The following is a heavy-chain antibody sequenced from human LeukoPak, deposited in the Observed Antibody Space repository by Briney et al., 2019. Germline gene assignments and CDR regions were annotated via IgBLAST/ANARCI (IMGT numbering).Heavy chain of an antibody. CDR2: ISSSGSTI. Sequence: PGGSLRLSCAAPGFTFSDYYMSWIRQAPGKGLEWVSYISSSGSTIYYADSVKGRFTISRDNAKNSLYLQMNSLRAEDTAVYYSARPLAPWWELRGGPNAFDIWGQGTMVTVSS. V-gene: IGHV3-11*01. CDR3: ARPLAPWWELRGGPNAFDI. CDR1: GFTFSDYY. J-gene: IGHJ3*02. D-gene: IGHD1-26*01.